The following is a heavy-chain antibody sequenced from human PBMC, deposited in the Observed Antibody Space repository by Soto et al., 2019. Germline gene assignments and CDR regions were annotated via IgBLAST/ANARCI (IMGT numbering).Heavy chain of an antibody. J-gene: IGHJ6*02. CDR1: GSTFSSYA. CDR3: ARVLRYCSGGSCYSPSDV. V-gene: IGHV1-69*06. D-gene: IGHD2-15*01. Sequence: SVKVSCKASGSTFSSYAISWVRQAPGQGLEWMGGIIPIFGTANYAQKFQGRVTITADKSTSTAYMELSSLRSEDTAVYYCARVLRYCSGGSCYSPSDVWGQGTTVTVSS. CDR2: IIPIFGTA.